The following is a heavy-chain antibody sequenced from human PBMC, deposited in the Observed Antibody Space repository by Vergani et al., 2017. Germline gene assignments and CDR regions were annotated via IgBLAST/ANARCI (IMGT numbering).Heavy chain of an antibody. CDR1: GFTFSSYA. D-gene: IGHD4-11*01. CDR2: ISGSGGST. Sequence: EVQLLESGGGLVQPGGSLRPSCAASGFTFSSYAMSWVRQPPGKGLGWVSAISGSGGSTYYADSVKGRFTISRDNSKNTLYLQMNSLRAEDTAVYYCAKPYYSNYVRXFDYWGQGTLVTVSS. V-gene: IGHV3-23*01. CDR3: AKPYYSNYVRXFDY. J-gene: IGHJ4*02.